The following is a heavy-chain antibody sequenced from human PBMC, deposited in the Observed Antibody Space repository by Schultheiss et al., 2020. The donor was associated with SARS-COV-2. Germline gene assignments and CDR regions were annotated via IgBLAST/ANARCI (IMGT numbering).Heavy chain of an antibody. V-gene: IGHV3-48*03. CDR1: GFTFSSYA. Sequence: GGSLRLSCAASGFTFSSYAMSWVRQAPGKGLEWVSYISSSGSTIYYADSVKGRFTISRDNAKNSLYLQMNSLRAEDTAVYYCAREHVYCTNGVCVDYWGQGTLVTVSS. J-gene: IGHJ4*02. D-gene: IGHD2-8*01. CDR3: AREHVYCTNGVCVDY. CDR2: ISSSGSTI.